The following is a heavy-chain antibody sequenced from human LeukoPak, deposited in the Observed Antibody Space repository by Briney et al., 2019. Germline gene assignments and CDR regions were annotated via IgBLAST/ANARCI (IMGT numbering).Heavy chain of an antibody. CDR3: ARGADSSGYYSIFYFDY. CDR2: IYYSGST. CDR1: GGSISSYY. V-gene: IGHV4-59*01. Sequence: SETLSLTCTVSGGSISSYYWNWIRQPPGKGLEWIGYIYYSGSTNYNPSLKSRVTIPVDTSKNQFSLKLSSVTAADTAVYYCARGADSSGYYSIFYFDYWGQGTLVTVSS. D-gene: IGHD3-22*01. J-gene: IGHJ4*02.